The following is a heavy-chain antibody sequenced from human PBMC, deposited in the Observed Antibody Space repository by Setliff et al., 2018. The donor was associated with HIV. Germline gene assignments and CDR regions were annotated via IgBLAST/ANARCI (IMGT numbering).Heavy chain of an antibody. CDR2: IYTSGST. CDR1: GDSISGGSSY. J-gene: IGHJ3*02. V-gene: IGHV4-61*02. D-gene: IGHD6-19*01. Sequence: SETLSLTCTVSGDSISGGSSYWSWIRQPAGKGLEWIGRIYTSGSTNYNPSLKSRVTISVDTSKNQFSLKMNSATAADTALYYCVRYSSDHDAFDIWGQGTMVTVSS. CDR3: VRYSSDHDAFDI.